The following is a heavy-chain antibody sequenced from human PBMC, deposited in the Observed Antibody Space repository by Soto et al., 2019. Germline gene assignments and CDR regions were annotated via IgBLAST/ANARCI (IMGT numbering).Heavy chain of an antibody. Sequence: SETLSLTCAVSASSISSAYFWGWIRQPPGKGLEWIATIFHTGGTYYNPSLKSRVTISVDTSNNQFSLRLNSVTAADTALYFCARTWLAGGTPADAFDIWGQGTVVTV. CDR2: IFHTGGT. V-gene: IGHV4-38-2*01. J-gene: IGHJ3*02. CDR3: ARTWLAGGTPADAFDI. CDR1: ASSISSAYF. D-gene: IGHD2-15*01.